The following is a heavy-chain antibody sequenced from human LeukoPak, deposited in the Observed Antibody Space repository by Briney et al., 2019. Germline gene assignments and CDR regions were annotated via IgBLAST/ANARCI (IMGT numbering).Heavy chain of an antibody. V-gene: IGHV1-8*01. CDR2: MNPNSGNT. J-gene: IGHJ4*02. D-gene: IGHD2-2*01. Sequence: ASVKVSCKASGYTFTSYDINWVRQDTGQGLEWMGWMNPNSGNTGYAQKFQGRVTMTRNTSISAAYMELSSLRSEDTAVYYCARGWVPAAMRTGRTKYYFDYWGQGTLVTVSS. CDR1: GYTFTSYD. CDR3: ARGWVPAAMRTGRTKYYFDY.